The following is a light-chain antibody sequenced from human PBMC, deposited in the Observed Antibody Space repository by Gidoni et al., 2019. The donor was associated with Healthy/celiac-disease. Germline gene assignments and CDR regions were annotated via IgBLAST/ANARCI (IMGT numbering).Light chain of an antibody. Sequence: DIQMTKSPSSLSASVGDRVTITCQASQDISNYLNWYQQKPGKDPKLLIYDASNLETGVPSRFSGSGSRTDFTFTISSLQPEDIATYYCQQYDNLPLTFGGGTKVEIK. V-gene: IGKV1-33*01. CDR1: QDISNY. CDR3: QQYDNLPLT. CDR2: DAS. J-gene: IGKJ4*01.